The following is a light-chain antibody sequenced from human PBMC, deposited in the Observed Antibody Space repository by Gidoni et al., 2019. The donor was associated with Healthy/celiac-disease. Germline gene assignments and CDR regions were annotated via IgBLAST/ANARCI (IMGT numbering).Light chain of an antibody. Sequence: QSALTQPASVSGSPGQSITISCTGTSSDVGGYNYVSWYQQHPGKAPTLMIYEVSTRPSGVSTRFFGSKSGNTASLTISGLQAEDEADYYCSSYTSSSTSVFGTGTKVTVL. J-gene: IGLJ1*01. CDR2: EVS. V-gene: IGLV2-14*01. CDR3: SSYTSSSTSV. CDR1: SSDVGGYNY.